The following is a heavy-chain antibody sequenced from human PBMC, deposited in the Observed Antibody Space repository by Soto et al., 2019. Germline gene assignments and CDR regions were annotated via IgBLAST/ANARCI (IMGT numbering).Heavy chain of an antibody. V-gene: IGHV3-15*07. CDR3: TTGSVEGV. Sequence: EVQLVASGGGLVKPGGSLRLSCAASGFSFSNAWMNWVRQAPGKGLEWVGRIKRKIDGEKTDYAAPVKGRFTISRDDSKNTLSLQMNSLKADDTAVYYCTTGSVEGVWGQGTTVTVSS. CDR1: GFSFSNAW. J-gene: IGHJ6*02. CDR2: IKRKIDGEKT.